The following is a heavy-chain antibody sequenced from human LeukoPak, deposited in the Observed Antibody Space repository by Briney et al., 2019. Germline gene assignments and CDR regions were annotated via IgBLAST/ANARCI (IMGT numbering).Heavy chain of an antibody. D-gene: IGHD3-10*01. CDR1: GFTFSSYS. V-gene: IGHV3-48*01. J-gene: IGHJ4*02. CDR2: ISSSSSTI. CDR3: ARAVLLWFGELPYFDY. Sequence: GGSLRLSCAASGFTFSSYSMNWVRQAPGKGLEWVSYISSSSSTIYYADSVKGRFTISRDNAKNSLYLQMNSLRAEDTAVYYCARAVLLWFGELPYFDYWGQGTLVTVSS.